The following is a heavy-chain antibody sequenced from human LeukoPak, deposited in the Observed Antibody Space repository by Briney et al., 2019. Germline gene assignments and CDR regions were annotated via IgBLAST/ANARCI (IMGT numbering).Heavy chain of an antibody. CDR2: LSPDGSST. J-gene: IGHJ5*02. CDR1: GFTLNRYL. V-gene: IGHV3-74*01. D-gene: IGHD5-24*01. CDR3: TRMSREAPGLPDL. Sequence: GGALRISCGGSGFTLNRYLVQGGRQAPGKGGGLVSRLSPDGSSTISADSVKGRFTISRDNAKNTLYLQIGSLRADDTAVYYCTRMSREAPGLPDLWGQGTLVTVSS.